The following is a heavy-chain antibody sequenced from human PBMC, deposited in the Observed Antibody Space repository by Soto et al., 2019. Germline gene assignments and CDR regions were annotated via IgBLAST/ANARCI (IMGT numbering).Heavy chain of an antibody. J-gene: IGHJ6*02. Sequence: EVQLVESGGGSVQPGGSLRLSCAASGFSFSSYFMAWVRQAPGEGVVSVSHVPGDGSRASYADSVRGRFTISRDNAKNTLYLQMDSLRDEDTAIYYCARENWYSLDVWGQGTTVTVSS. CDR2: VPGDGSRA. D-gene: IGHD1-26*01. CDR3: ARENWYSLDV. V-gene: IGHV3-74*01. CDR1: GFSFSSYF.